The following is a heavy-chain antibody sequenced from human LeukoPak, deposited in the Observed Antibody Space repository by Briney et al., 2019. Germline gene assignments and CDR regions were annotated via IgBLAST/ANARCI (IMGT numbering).Heavy chain of an antibody. J-gene: IGHJ3*02. CDR1: GFTFSSYS. Sequence: GDSLRLSCAASGFTFSSYSMNWVRQAPGKGLEWVSSITGSSTYIHYADSVKGRFTISRDNAKNSLYLQMNSLRAEDTAVYYCARGGDRYCSGGSCYHDAFDIWGQGTMVTVSS. V-gene: IGHV3-21*01. CDR3: ARGGDRYCSGGSCYHDAFDI. D-gene: IGHD2-15*01. CDR2: ITGSSTYI.